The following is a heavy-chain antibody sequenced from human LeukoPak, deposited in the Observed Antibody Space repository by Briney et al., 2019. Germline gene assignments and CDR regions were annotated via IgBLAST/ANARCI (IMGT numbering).Heavy chain of an antibody. Sequence: SETLSLTCAVYGGSFSGYYWSWIRQPPGKGLEWIGEINHSGSTNYNPSLKSRVTISVDTSKNQFSLTLSSVTAADTAVYYCARTEVVVVAADYWGQGTLVTVSS. J-gene: IGHJ4*02. D-gene: IGHD2-15*01. CDR1: GGSFSGYY. V-gene: IGHV4-34*01. CDR3: ARTEVVVVAADY. CDR2: INHSGST.